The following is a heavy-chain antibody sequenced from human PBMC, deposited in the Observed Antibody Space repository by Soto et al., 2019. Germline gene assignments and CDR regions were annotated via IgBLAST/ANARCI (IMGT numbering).Heavy chain of an antibody. CDR2: IWYDGSNK. CDR3: ARERQYCSGGSCHVAY. CDR1: GFTFSSYG. D-gene: IGHD2-15*01. Sequence: GGSLRLSCAASGFTFSSYGMHWVRQAPGKGLEWVAVIWYDGSNKYYADSVKGRFTISRDNSKNTLYLQMNSLRAEDTAVYYCARERQYCSGGSCHVAYWGQGTLVTASS. V-gene: IGHV3-33*01. J-gene: IGHJ4*02.